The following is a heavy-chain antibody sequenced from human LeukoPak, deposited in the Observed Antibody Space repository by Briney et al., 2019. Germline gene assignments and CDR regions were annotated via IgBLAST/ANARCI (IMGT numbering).Heavy chain of an antibody. D-gene: IGHD3-22*01. Sequence: GGSLRLSCAASGFTFNTFWMSWVRQAPGKGLEWVSVIYSGGSTYYADSVKGRFTISRHNSKNTLYLQMNSLRAEDTAVYYCARARPDSRYYYDSSGLLFDPWGQGTLVTVSS. V-gene: IGHV3-53*04. CDR2: IYSGGST. CDR3: ARARPDSRYYYDSSGLLFDP. CDR1: GFTFNTFW. J-gene: IGHJ5*02.